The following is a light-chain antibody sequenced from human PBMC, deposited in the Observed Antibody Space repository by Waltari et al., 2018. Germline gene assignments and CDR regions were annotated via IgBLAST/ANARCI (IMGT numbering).Light chain of an antibody. V-gene: IGKV1-33*01. Sequence: DIQMTQSPSSLSASVGDRVTITCQASQDISNYLNWYQQKPGKAPKLLIYDASNLETGVPSRFSGSGSGTDFTFTISSLQPEDIATYYCQQDDNFRSTIGQGTRLEIK. CDR2: DAS. CDR3: QQDDNFRST. J-gene: IGKJ5*01. CDR1: QDISNY.